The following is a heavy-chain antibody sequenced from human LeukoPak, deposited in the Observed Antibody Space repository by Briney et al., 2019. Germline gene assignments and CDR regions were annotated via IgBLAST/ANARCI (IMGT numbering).Heavy chain of an antibody. CDR2: ISYSGTP. J-gene: IGHJ4*01. V-gene: IGHV4-30-4*08. D-gene: IGHD4-17*01. Sequence: SETLSLTCNVSGATFNTEDNYWAWTRQPPGKGLEWIGYISYSGTPYYNPSLNSRVTISLDTSKNQFSPKLNSVTAADTAMYYCARGRCGDFEDYWGHGTLVTVSS. CDR3: ARGRCGDFEDY. CDR1: GATFNTEDNY.